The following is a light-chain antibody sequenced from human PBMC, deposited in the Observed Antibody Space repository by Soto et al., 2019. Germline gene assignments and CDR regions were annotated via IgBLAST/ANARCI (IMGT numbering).Light chain of an antibody. Sequence: DIQMTQSPSTLSASIGDRVTITCRASQSISSWLAWYQQKPGKAPKLLIYDASKLESGVPSRFSGSGSGTEFSLAISSLQPDDFATYVCQQYDSYYLTVGQGTKVEIK. CDR1: QSISSW. CDR3: QQYDSYYLT. V-gene: IGKV1-5*01. CDR2: DAS. J-gene: IGKJ1*01.